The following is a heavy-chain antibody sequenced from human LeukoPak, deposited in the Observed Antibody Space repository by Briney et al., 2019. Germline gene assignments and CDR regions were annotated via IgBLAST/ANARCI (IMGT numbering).Heavy chain of an antibody. Sequence: ASVKVSCKASGYTFTGYYMHWVRQAPGQGLEWMGWINPNSGGTSFTQKFQGRVTMTRDTSTRTAYMEVSRLRSDDTAVYYCARGRSIEGSGSLWKYWGQGTLVTVSS. J-gene: IGHJ4*02. CDR1: GYTFTGYY. V-gene: IGHV1-2*02. CDR2: INPNSGGT. CDR3: ARGRSIEGSGSLWKY. D-gene: IGHD3-10*01.